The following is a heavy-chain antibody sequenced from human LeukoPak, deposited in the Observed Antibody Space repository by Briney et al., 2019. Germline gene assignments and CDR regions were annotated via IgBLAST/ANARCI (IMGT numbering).Heavy chain of an antibody. J-gene: IGHJ4*02. D-gene: IGHD6-19*01. V-gene: IGHV3-48*01. CDR2: ISSSSSTI. CDR3: ARDKSYSSGWYPL. Sequence: GGSLRLSCAASGFTFSSYSMNWVRQAPGKGLEWVSYISSSSSTIYYADSVKGRFTISRDYAKNSLYLQMNSLRAEDTAVYYCARDKSYSSGWYPLWGQGTLVTVSS. CDR1: GFTFSSYS.